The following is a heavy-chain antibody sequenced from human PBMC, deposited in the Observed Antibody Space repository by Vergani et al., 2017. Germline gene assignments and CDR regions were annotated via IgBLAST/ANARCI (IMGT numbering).Heavy chain of an antibody. CDR2: IRFDGSNK. J-gene: IGHJ6*02. V-gene: IGHV3-30*02. CDR1: GLTFSTCG. Sequence: VQLLESGGGVVQPGGSLRLSCAASGLTFSTCGMHWVRQAPGKGLEWVAFIRFDGSNKYYGDSVNGRFIISRDNSKNTVDLRMNSLRTDDTAIYYCAKDRPTNMFRGAYGMDVWGQXP. CDR3: AKDRPTNMFRGAYGMDV. D-gene: IGHD3-10*01.